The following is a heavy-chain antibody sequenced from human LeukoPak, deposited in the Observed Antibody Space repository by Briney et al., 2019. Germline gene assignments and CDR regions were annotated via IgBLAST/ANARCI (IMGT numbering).Heavy chain of an antibody. CDR1: GYTFTSYD. CDR2: MNPNSGNT. V-gene: IGHV1-8*03. J-gene: IGHJ4*02. CDR3: ARATKKFRYRATDYFDY. D-gene: IGHD5-12*01. Sequence: ASVKVSRKASGYTFTSYDINWVRQATGQGLEWMGWMNPNSGNTGYAQKFQGRVTITRNTSISTAYMELSSLRSEDTAVYYCARATKKFRYRATDYFDYWGQGTLVTVSS.